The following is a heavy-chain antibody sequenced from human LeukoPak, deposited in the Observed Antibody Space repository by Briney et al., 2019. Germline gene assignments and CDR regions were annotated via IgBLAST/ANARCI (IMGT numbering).Heavy chain of an antibody. V-gene: IGHV1-8*03. CDR3: ARVDSGSYYYHYYYMDV. Sequence: ASVKVSCKASGYTFTSYDINWVRQATGQGLEWMGWMNPNSGNTGYAQKFQGRVTITRNTSISTAYMELSSLRSEDTAVYYCARVDSGSYYYHYYYMDVWGKGTTVTISS. D-gene: IGHD3-10*01. CDR2: MNPNSGNT. J-gene: IGHJ6*03. CDR1: GYTFTSYD.